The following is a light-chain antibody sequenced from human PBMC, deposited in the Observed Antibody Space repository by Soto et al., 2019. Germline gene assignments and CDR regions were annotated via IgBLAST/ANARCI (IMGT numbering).Light chain of an antibody. CDR1: QSISSW. CDR3: QQHNSYSWT. Sequence: DIQMTQSPSTLSASVGDRVTITCRASQSISSWLAWYQQKPGKAPKLLIYKASSLQGGVPSRFSGSGSGTEFTLTISSLQPDDFATYYCQQHNSYSWTFGQGTNVEIK. CDR2: KAS. V-gene: IGKV1-5*03. J-gene: IGKJ1*01.